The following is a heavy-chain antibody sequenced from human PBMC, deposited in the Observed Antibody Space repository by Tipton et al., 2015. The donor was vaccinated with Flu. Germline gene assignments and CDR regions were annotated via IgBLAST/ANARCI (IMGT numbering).Heavy chain of an antibody. D-gene: IGHD3-3*01. J-gene: IGHJ6*02. V-gene: IGHV4-4*07. Sequence: GLVKPSETLSLTCTVSGGSISSYYWSWIRQPAGKGLEWIGRIYTSGSTNYNPSLKSRVTMSVDTSKNQFSLKLSSATAADTAVYYCAREGRALGVVNYYYYYGMGVWGQGTTVTVSS. CDR3: AREGRALGVVNYYYYYGMGV. CDR1: GGSISSYY. CDR2: IYTSGST.